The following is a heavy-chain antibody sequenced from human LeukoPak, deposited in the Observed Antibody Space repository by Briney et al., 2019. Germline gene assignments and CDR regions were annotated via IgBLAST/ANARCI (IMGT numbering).Heavy chain of an antibody. CDR3: AKDRFLNGVPDY. Sequence: GGSLRLSCAASGFTFSSYGMHWVRQAPGKGLEWVAVISYDGSNKYYADSVKGRFTISRDNSKNTLYLQMNSLRAEDTAVYYCAKDRFLNGVPDYWGQGTLVTVSS. CDR1: GFTFSSYG. CDR2: ISYDGSNK. J-gene: IGHJ4*02. V-gene: IGHV3-30*18. D-gene: IGHD3-3*01.